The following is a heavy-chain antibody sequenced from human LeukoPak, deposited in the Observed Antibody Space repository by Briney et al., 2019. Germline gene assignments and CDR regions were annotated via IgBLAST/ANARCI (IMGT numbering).Heavy chain of an antibody. CDR2: ISWNSGSI. Sequence: GRSLRLSCAASGFTFHDYAMHWVRQAPEKGLEWVSGISWNSGSIGYADSVKGRFTISRDNSKNTLYLQMNSLRAEDTAVYYCAKAGSIRFDYWGQGTLVTVSS. V-gene: IGHV3-9*01. CDR1: GFTFHDYA. CDR3: AKAGSIRFDY. J-gene: IGHJ4*02. D-gene: IGHD1-26*01.